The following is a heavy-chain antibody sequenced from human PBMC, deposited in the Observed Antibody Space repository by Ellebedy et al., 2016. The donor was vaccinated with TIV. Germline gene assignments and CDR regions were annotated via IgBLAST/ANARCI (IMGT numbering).Heavy chain of an antibody. V-gene: IGHV3-23*01. J-gene: IGHJ4*02. CDR2: LSGGVGNT. CDR3: EKGCGGSCYWEAY. D-gene: IGHD2-15*01. Sequence: GESLKISCASSGFTFSNYVMSLGRQAPGKGLEWVSSLSGGVGNTFYADSVKARFTISRDNSKNTLYLPMNSPRAEATAVYYCEKGCGGSCYWEAYWGQGNLVTVSS. CDR1: GFTFSNYV.